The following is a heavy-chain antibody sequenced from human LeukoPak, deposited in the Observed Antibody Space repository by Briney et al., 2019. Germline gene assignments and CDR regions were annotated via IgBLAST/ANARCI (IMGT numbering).Heavy chain of an antibody. V-gene: IGHV4-59*08. CDR3: GRLGSYFDY. Sequence: SETLSLTCTLCGGSLTSYYGRWIRAPPGKLLQWIGYIYYSGSVNYNPSLKSRFTISADTPKNQFSLNLSSVTAADTAVYYCGRLGSYFDYWGQGTQVTVSS. J-gene: IGHJ4*02. CDR1: GGSLTSYY. CDR2: IYYSGSV.